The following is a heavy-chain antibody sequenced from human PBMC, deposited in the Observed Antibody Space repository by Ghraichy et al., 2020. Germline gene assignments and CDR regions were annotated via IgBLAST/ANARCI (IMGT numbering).Heavy chain of an antibody. V-gene: IGHV3-11*01. Sequence: GGSLRLSCAASGFTFSDYYMSWIRQAPGKGLEWVSYISSSGSTIYYADSVKGRFTISRDNAKNSLYLQMNSLRAEDTAVYYCARGGCSGGSCYRPYYYYGMDVWGQGTTVTVSS. J-gene: IGHJ6*02. CDR2: ISSSGSTI. D-gene: IGHD2-15*01. CDR3: ARGGCSGGSCYRPYYYYGMDV. CDR1: GFTFSDYY.